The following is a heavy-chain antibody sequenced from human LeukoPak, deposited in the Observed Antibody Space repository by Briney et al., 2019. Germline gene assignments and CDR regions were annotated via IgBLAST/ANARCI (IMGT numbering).Heavy chain of an antibody. V-gene: IGHV4-39*07. Sequence: SETLSLTCSVSGASLSTSPYYWGWIRQPPGKGLEWIGQINHSGSTNYNPSLKSRVTISVDTSKNQFSLKLSSVTAADTAVYYCARGRYRFDPWGQGTLVTVSS. CDR2: INHSGST. CDR1: GASLSTSPYY. CDR3: ARGRYRFDP. D-gene: IGHD5-18*01. J-gene: IGHJ5*02.